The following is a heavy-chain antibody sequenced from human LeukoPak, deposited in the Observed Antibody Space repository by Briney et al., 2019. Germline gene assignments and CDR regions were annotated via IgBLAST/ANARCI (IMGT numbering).Heavy chain of an antibody. CDR1: GGSISSYS. D-gene: IGHD6-13*01. V-gene: IGHV4-4*07. Sequence: SETLSLTCTVSGGSISSYSWSWIRQPAGKGLEWIGRIYTTDYNPSLKSRVTMSVDTPKNLFSLKLSSVTAADTAVYYCARGESSGWYYFNNWGQGILVTVSS. J-gene: IGHJ4*02. CDR2: IYTT. CDR3: ARGESSGWYYFNN.